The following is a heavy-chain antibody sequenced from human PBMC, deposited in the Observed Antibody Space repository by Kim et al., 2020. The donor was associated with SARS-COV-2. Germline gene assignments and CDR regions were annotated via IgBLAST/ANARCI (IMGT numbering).Heavy chain of an antibody. J-gene: IGHJ1*01. V-gene: IGHV3-11*06. Sequence: GGSLRLSCAASGFTFSDYYMSWIRQAPGKGLEWVSYISSSSSYTNYADSVKGRFTISRDNAKNSLYLQMNSLRAEVTAVYYCARDLRGYGDPEGYFQHWGQGTLVTVSS. CDR1: GFTFSDYY. D-gene: IGHD4-17*01. CDR3: ARDLRGYGDPEGYFQH. CDR2: ISSSSSYT.